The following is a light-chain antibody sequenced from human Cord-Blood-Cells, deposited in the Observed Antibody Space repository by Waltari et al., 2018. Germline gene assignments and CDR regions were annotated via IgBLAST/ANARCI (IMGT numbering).Light chain of an antibody. V-gene: IGLV1-47*01. Sequence: QSVLTQPPSASGPPGQRVTISCSGSSPNTGSNYVYWYQQLPGTAPKLLIYRNNQRPSGVPDRFSGSKSGTSASLAISGLRSEDEADYYCAAWDDSLSGWVFGGGTKLTVL. CDR1: SPNTGSNY. CDR2: RNN. J-gene: IGLJ3*02. CDR3: AAWDDSLSGWV.